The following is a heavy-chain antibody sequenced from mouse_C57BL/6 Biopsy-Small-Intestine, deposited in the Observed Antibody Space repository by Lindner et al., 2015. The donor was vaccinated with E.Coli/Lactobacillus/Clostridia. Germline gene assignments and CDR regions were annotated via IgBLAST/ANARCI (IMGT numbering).Heavy chain of an antibody. CDR2: IYPGDEDT. CDR1: GYTFSTSW. V-gene: IGHV1-82*01. D-gene: IGHD2-5*01. CDR3: SRDYSNYVTYAMDY. Sequence: VQLQESGPELVKPGASVQISCKASGYTFSTSWMNWVKQRPGKGLEWIGRIYPGDEDTNYNGKFEGKATLTADKSSSTAYMQLSSLTSEDSAVYFCSRDYSNYVTYAMDYWGQGTSVTVSS. J-gene: IGHJ4*01.